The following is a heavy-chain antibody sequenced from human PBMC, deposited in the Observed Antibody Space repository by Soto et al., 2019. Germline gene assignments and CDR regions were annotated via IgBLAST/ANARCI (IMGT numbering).Heavy chain of an antibody. J-gene: IGHJ4*02. CDR2: VYHTRTT. D-gene: IGHD3-3*01. CDR3: ATDFDYIDS. V-gene: IGHV4-61*01. Sequence: NPSETLSLTCTVSGGSFKSGSYSWSWIRQPPGKGLEWIGYVYHTRTTSDNPSLKSRVSISMDTAKNQFSLDLDALTAADMAVYVCATDFDYIDSWGQGTLVTVSS. CDR1: GGSFKSGSYS.